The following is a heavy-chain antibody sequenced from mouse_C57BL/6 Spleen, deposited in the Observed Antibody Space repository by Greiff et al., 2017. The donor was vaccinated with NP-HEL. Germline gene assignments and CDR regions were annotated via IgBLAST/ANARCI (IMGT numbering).Heavy chain of an antibody. CDR1: GYTFTSYW. J-gene: IGHJ2*01. CDR2: IDPSDSYT. Sequence: VQLQQPGAELVRPGASVKLSCTASGYTFTSYWMHWVKQRPGQGLEWIGVIDPSDSYTNYNQKFKGKATLTVDTSSSTAYMQLSSLTSEDSAVYYCARADDGYPDWGKVTTLTVAS. V-gene: IGHV1-59*01. D-gene: IGHD2-3*01. CDR3: ARADDGYPD.